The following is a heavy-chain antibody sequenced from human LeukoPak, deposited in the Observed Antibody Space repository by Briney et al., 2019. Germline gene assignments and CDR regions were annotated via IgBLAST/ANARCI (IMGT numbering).Heavy chain of an antibody. D-gene: IGHD2-15*01. CDR2: IYPGDSDT. V-gene: IGHV5-51*01. J-gene: IGHJ3*02. Sequence: GESLKISCQGSGYSFNNYWIGWVRQMPGKGLEWMGIIYPGDSDTRYSPSFQGQVTISADKSISTAYLQWSSLKASDTAMYYCARRLRYDAFDIWGQGTMVTVSS. CDR1: GYSFNNYW. CDR3: ARRLRYDAFDI.